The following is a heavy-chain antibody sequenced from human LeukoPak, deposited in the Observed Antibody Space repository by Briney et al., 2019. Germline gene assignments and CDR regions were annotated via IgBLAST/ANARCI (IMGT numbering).Heavy chain of an antibody. V-gene: IGHV1-58*01. Sequence: GTSVKVSCKTSAFTFISSAVQWVRHARGQRLKWIGWIVVGSGNTNYAQKFQERVTITRDMSTSTAYMELSSLRSEDTAVYYCAADPSYSSGYRYYFDYWGQGTLVTVSS. J-gene: IGHJ4*02. CDR3: AADPSYSSGYRYYFDY. CDR1: AFTFISSA. CDR2: IVVGSGNT. D-gene: IGHD3-22*01.